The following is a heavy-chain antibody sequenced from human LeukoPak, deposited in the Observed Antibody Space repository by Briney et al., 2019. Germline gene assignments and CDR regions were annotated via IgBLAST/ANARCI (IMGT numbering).Heavy chain of an antibody. D-gene: IGHD3-10*01. V-gene: IGHV4-34*01. CDR2: INHSGST. J-gene: IGHJ1*01. CDR1: GGSFSGYY. Sequence: SETLSLTCAVYGGSFSGYYWSWIRQPPGKGLEWIGEINHSGSTNYNPSLKSRVTMSVDTSKNQFSLKLSSVTAADTAVYYCARGGITMVRGVLNWGQGTLVTVSS. CDR3: ARGGITMVRGVLN.